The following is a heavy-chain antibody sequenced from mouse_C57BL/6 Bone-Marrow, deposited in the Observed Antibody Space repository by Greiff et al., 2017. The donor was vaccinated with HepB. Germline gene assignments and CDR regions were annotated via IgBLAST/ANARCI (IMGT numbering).Heavy chain of an antibody. CDR3: TRFYYDYD. CDR2: IDPETGGT. V-gene: IGHV1-15*01. Sequence: VQGVESGAELVRPGASVTLSCKASGYTFTDYEMHWVKQTPVHGLEWIGAIDPETGGTAYNQKFKGKAILTADKSSSTAYMELRSLTSEDSAVYYCTRFYYDYDWGQGTTLTVSS. CDR1: GYTFTDYE. J-gene: IGHJ2*01. D-gene: IGHD2-4*01.